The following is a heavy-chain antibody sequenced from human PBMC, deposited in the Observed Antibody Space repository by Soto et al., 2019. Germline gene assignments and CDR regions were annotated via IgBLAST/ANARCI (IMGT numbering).Heavy chain of an antibody. J-gene: IGHJ6*02. D-gene: IGHD4-17*01. CDR1: GASTTSHY. CDR2: VYARGAT. V-gene: IGHV4-59*10. CDR3: ARSSGDDFFYYGMDV. Sequence: PSETLSLTCSVSGASTTSHYWNWIRQSAGEGLQWIGRVYARGATNYNPSLKSRVTISGDTSKNQFSLKLTSVTAADTAVYYCARSSGDDFFYYGMDVWGQGTTVTVSS.